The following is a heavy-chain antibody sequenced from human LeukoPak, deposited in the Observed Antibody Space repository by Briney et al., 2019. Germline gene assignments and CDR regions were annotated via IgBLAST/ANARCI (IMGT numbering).Heavy chain of an antibody. V-gene: IGHV4-34*01. D-gene: IGHD6-19*01. CDR2: INHSGST. CDR1: GGSFSGYY. J-gene: IGHJ4*02. CDR3: ARRSGWYRGGYFDY. Sequence: SETLSLTCAVYGGSFSGYYWSWIRQPPGKGLEWIGEINHSGSTNYNPSLKSRVTISVDTSKNQFSLKLSSVTAADTAVYYCARRSGWYRGGYFDYWGQGTLVTVS.